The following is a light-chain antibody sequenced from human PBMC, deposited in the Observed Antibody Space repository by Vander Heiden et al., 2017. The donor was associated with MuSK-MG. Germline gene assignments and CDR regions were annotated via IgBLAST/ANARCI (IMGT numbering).Light chain of an antibody. Sequence: DIQMTQSPSSLSASLGDRVTITCQASHDISNYLNWYQQKPGKAPKLLIYDASNLETGVPSRFSGSVSGTDFTFTISSLQPEDIATYYCQQYDNLPPYTFGQGTKLEIK. J-gene: IGKJ2*01. CDR3: QQYDNLPPYT. CDR2: DAS. V-gene: IGKV1-33*01. CDR1: HDISNY.